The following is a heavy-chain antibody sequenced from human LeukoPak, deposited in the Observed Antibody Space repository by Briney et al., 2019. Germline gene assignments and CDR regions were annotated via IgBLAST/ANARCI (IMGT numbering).Heavy chain of an antibody. J-gene: IGHJ3*02. D-gene: IGHD5-24*01. V-gene: IGHV4-4*07. Sequence: SETLSLTCTVSGGSISSYYWSWIRQPAGTALEWIGRIYTSGTITYNPSLKSRVTMSVDTSKNQFSLKLSSVTAADTAVYYCARDKVEMATNDAFDIWGQGTMVTVSS. CDR2: IYTSGTI. CDR3: ARDKVEMATNDAFDI. CDR1: GGSISSYY.